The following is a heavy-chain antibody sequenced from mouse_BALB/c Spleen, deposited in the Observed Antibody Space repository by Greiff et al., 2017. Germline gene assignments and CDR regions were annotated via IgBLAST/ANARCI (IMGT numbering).Heavy chain of an antibody. CDR1: GYTFTDYN. D-gene: IGHD2-1*01. J-gene: IGHJ3*01. CDR3: AREGDYGNYVFAY. V-gene: IGHV1S29*02. CDR2: IYPYNGGT. Sequence: VQLQQSGPELVKPGASVKISCKASGYTFTDYNMHWVKQSHGKSLEWIGYIYPYNGGTGYNQKFKSKATLTVDNSSSTAYMELRSLTSEDSAVYYCAREGDYGNYVFAYWGQGTLVTVSA.